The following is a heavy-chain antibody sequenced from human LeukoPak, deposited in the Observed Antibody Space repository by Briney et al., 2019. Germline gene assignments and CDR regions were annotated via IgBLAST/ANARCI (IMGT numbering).Heavy chain of an antibody. CDR2: ISYDGSNK. Sequence: PGGSLRLSCAASGFTFSSYGMHWVRQAPGKGLEWVAVISYDGSNKYYADSVKGRFTISRDNSKNTLYLQMNSLRAEDTAVYYCAKDQYYYDGSGYYWGGIFDYWGQGTLVTVSS. J-gene: IGHJ4*02. D-gene: IGHD3-22*01. V-gene: IGHV3-30*18. CDR1: GFTFSSYG. CDR3: AKDQYYYDGSGYYWGGIFDY.